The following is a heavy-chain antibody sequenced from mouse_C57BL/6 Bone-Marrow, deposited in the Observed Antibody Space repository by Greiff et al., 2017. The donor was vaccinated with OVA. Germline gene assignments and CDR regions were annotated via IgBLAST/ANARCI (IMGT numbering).Heavy chain of an antibody. CDR2: INPSSGYT. CDR1: GYTFTSYW. CDR3: SSVQRGYFDY. Sequence: VQLQESGAELVKPGASVKLSCKASGYTFTSYWMHWVKQRPGQGLEWIGYINPSSGYTKYNQKFKDTATLTADKSSSTAYMQLSSLTYEDSAVYYYSSVQRGYFDYWGQGTTLTVSS. J-gene: IGHJ2*01. V-gene: IGHV1-7*01.